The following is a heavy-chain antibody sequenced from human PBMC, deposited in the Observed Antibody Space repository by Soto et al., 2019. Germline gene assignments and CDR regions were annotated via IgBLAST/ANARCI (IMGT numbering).Heavy chain of an antibody. J-gene: IGHJ6*02. CDR2: INPNSGGT. Sequence: ASVKVSCKASVYTFTGYYMHWVRQAPGQGLEWMGWINPNSGGTNYAQKFQGWVTMTRDTSISTAYMELSRLRSDDTAVYYCAREVNDYGDYEDYYYYGMDVWGQGTTVTVSS. CDR1: VYTFTGYY. V-gene: IGHV1-2*04. D-gene: IGHD4-17*01. CDR3: AREVNDYGDYEDYYYYGMDV.